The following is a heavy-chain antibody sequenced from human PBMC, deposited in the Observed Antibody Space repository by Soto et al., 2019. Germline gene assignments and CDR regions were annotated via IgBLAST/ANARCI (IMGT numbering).Heavy chain of an antibody. CDR1: RRVVSSYT. V-gene: IGHV3-21*05. CDR2: ISSSGSSI. D-gene: IGHD5-12*01. Sequence: LSSAASRRVVSSYTINWGRQPPGKGLEWLSYISSSGSSIYYADSVKDRFTISRDNAKNSLYLQMNTLRAEDTAVYFCARVPTYYIGATYSDYWGQGSLVTSPQ. CDR3: ARVPTYYIGATYSDY. J-gene: IGHJ4*02.